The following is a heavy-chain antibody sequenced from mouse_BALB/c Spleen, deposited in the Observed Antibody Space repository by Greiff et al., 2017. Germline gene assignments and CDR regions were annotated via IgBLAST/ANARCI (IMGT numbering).Heavy chain of an antibody. CDR3: ARATYGSSLWYFDV. D-gene: IGHD1-1*01. CDR1: GFTFSDYY. J-gene: IGHJ1*01. V-gene: IGHV5-4*02. Sequence: EVKLVESGGGLVKPGGSLKLSCAASGFTFSDYYMYWVRQTPEKRLEWVATISDGGSYTYYPDSVKGRFTISRDNAKNNLYLQMSSLKSEDTAMYYCARATYGSSLWYFDVWGAGTTVTVSA. CDR2: ISDGGSYT.